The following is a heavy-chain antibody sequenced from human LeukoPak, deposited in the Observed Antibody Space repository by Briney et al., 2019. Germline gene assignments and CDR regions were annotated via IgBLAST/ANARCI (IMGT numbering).Heavy chain of an antibody. D-gene: IGHD1-14*01. CDR2: ISSSGSTI. V-gene: IGHV3-11*04. Sequence: PGGSLRLSCAASGFTYSDYYMSWIRQAPGKGLEWVSYISSSGSTIYYADSVKGRFTISRDNAKNSLYLQMNSLRAEDTAVYYCARGITVTYYYYYYYMDVWGKGTTVTVSS. CDR1: GFTYSDYY. CDR3: ARGITVTYYYYYYYMDV. J-gene: IGHJ6*03.